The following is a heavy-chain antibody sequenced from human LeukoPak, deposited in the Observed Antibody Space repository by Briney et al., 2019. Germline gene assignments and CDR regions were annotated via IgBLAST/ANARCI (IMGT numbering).Heavy chain of an antibody. Sequence: GASVKVSCKASGYTFTSYYMHWVRRAPGQGLMWIVIINPSGGSTSDAQKFQGRVTMTRDMSTSTVYMERSSLRSEDTAVYYCAREREEYYYGSGTYYMDVWGKGTTVTISS. CDR3: AREREEYYYGSGTYYMDV. V-gene: IGHV1-46*01. J-gene: IGHJ6*03. CDR2: INPSGGST. CDR1: GYTFTSYY. D-gene: IGHD3-10*01.